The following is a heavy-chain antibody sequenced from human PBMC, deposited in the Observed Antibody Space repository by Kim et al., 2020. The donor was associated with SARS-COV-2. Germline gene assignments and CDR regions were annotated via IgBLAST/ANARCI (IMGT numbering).Heavy chain of an antibody. D-gene: IGHD2-2*01. V-gene: IGHV3-7*01. Sequence: GRDKYYVDSGKGRFTISRDNAKNSVYLQMNSLRAEDTAVYYCVRGATPSPYWGQGTLVTVSS. CDR2: GRDK. CDR3: VRGATPSPY. J-gene: IGHJ4*02.